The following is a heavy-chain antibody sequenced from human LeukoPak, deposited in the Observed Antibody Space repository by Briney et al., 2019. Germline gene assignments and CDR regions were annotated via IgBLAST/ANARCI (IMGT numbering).Heavy chain of an antibody. CDR2: INHSGST. CDR3: ARGRGITIFGVVTKYYFDY. D-gene: IGHD3-3*01. J-gene: IGHJ4*02. V-gene: IGHV4-34*01. Sequence: GSLRLSCAASGFTFSSYAMSWVRQPPGKGLEWIGEINHSGSTNYTPSLKIRVTISVDTSMNQFSLKLSSVTAADTAVYYCARGRGITIFGVVTKYYFDYWGQRTLVTVSS. CDR1: GFTFSSYA.